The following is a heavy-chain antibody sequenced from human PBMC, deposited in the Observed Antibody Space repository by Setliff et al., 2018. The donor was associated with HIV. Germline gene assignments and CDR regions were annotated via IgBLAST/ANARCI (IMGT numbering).Heavy chain of an antibody. V-gene: IGHV3-23*03. CDR2: IYSGGGIT. CDR1: GFTFTNFA. D-gene: IGHD3-10*01. Sequence: GGSLRLSCAASGFTFTNFAMTWVRQAPGKGLEWVSVIYSGGGITYYADSVKGRFTISRDNAKKSLDLQMNSLRVDDTAVYYCARPGRSNYWDSFDYWGQGILVTVSS. CDR3: ARPGRSNYWDSFDY. J-gene: IGHJ4*02.